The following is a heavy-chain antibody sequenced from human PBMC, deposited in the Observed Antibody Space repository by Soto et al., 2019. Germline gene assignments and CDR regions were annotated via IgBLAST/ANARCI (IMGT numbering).Heavy chain of an antibody. CDR2: VFYGGRS. J-gene: IGHJ6*03. CDR1: GDSVSSNY. Sequence: SETLSLTCTVSGDSVSSNYWSWIRQPPGKGLEWIGFVFYGGRSYYNPSLKSRVTISLDTSKDQFSLRLNSVTAADTAVYYCASGPPSMGRHMDVWGKGITVTVSS. D-gene: IGHD1-26*01. CDR3: ASGPPSMGRHMDV. V-gene: IGHV4-59*02.